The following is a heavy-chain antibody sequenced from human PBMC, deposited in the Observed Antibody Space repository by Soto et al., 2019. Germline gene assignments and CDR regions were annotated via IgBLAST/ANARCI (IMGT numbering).Heavy chain of an antibody. V-gene: IGHV4-59*01. CDR2: IYYSGST. CDR3: ARSVAP. CDR1: GVSISSYY. Sequence: SETLSLTCTVSGVSISSYYWSWIRQPPGKGLEWIGYIYYSGSTNYNPSLKSRVTISVDTSKNQFSLKLSSVTAADTAVYYCARSVAPSGQRTLDPVSA. J-gene: IGHJ5*02.